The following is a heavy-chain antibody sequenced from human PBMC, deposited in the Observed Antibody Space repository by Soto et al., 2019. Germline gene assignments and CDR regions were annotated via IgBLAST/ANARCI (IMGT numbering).Heavy chain of an antibody. CDR3: ARRGPSYYGGEQDYFDY. V-gene: IGHV4-34*01. CDR2: INHSGNT. CDR1: GGSFSGYY. Sequence: SETLSLTCAVYGGSFSGYYWSWIRQPPGKGLEWIGEINHSGNTNYNPSLKSRVTISVDTSKNQFSLKLSSVTAADTAVYYCARRGPSYYGGEQDYFDYWGQGTLVTVSS. D-gene: IGHD4-17*01. J-gene: IGHJ4*02.